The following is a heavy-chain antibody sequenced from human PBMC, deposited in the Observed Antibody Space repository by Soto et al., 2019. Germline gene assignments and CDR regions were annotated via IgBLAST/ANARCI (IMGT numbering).Heavy chain of an antibody. CDR2: IIPIFGTA. J-gene: IGHJ5*02. Sequence: QVQLVQSGAEVKKPGSSVKVSCKASGGTFSSYAISWVRQAPGQGLEWMGGIIPIFGTANYAQKFQGRVTITADESTSTAYMELRSLRSEDTAVYYCARDIGQGIQLSPLGWVFDPWGQGTLVTVSS. D-gene: IGHD5-18*01. CDR1: GGTFSSYA. V-gene: IGHV1-69*12. CDR3: ARDIGQGIQLSPLGWVFDP.